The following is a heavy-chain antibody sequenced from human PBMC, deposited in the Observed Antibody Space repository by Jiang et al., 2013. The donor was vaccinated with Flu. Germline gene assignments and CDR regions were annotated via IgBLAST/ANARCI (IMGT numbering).Heavy chain of an antibody. V-gene: IGHV3-30-3*01. CDR1: GFTFSSYA. J-gene: IGHJ4*01. D-gene: IGHD3-22*01. CDR3: ARDGDYYDSSGYYEDY. CDR2: ISYDGSNK. Sequence: VQLLESGGGVVQPGRSLRLSCAASGFTFSSYAMHWVRQAPGKGLEWVAVISYDGSNKYYADSVKGRFTISRDNSKNTLYLQMNSLRAEDTAVYYCARDGDYYDSSGYYEDY.